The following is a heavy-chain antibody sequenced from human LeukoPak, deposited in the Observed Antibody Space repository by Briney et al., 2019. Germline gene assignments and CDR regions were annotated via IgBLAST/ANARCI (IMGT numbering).Heavy chain of an antibody. Sequence: ASVKVSCKASGYTFTAYSMHWVRQAPGQGLEWMGWINPNSGGTNYAQKFQGRVTMTRATSISTAYVELTRLRSDDTAVYYCARDPRIDYSSSWYYFDSWGQGGLVTVSS. V-gene: IGHV1-2*02. J-gene: IGHJ4*02. CDR1: GYTFTAYS. CDR3: ARDPRIDYSSSWYYFDS. CDR2: INPNSGGT. D-gene: IGHD6-13*01.